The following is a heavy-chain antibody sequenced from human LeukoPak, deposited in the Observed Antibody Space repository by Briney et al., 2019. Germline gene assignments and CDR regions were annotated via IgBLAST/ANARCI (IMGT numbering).Heavy chain of an antibody. D-gene: IGHD3-16*01. Sequence: GGSLRLSCAASGFSFGSYAMSWVRQAPEKGLEWVSFISGFGAHTYYPDSVNGRFTIYRDNSKNTLYVQMSSLRAEDTAVYYCAKDGGRERGSFDIWGEGTMVTVSS. CDR1: GFSFGSYA. V-gene: IGHV3-23*01. J-gene: IGHJ3*02. CDR2: ISGFGAHT. CDR3: AKDGGRERGSFDI.